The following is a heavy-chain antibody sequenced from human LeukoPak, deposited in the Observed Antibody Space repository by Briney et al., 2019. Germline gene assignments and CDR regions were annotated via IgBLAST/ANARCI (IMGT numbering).Heavy chain of an antibody. CDR2: IKQDGSEK. CDR3: ARDVPHDYGDYGEGWFDP. D-gene: IGHD4-17*01. J-gene: IGHJ5*02. Sequence: GGSLRLSCAASGFTFSSYWMTWVRQAPGKGLEWVANIKQDGSEKYYVDSVKGRFTISRDNAKNSLYLQMNSLTAEDTAVYFCARDVPHDYGDYGEGWFDPWGQGTLVTVSS. CDR1: GFTFSSYW. V-gene: IGHV3-7*01.